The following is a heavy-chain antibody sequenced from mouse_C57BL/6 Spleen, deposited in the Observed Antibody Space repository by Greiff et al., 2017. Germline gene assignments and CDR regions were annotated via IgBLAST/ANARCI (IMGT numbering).Heavy chain of an antibody. CDR3: ARHGAY. CDR2: IYPGDGDT. J-gene: IGHJ3*01. Sequence: VQLQQSGPELVKPGASVKISCTASGYAFSSSWMNWVKQRPGKGLEWIGRIYPGDGDTNYNGKFKGKATLTADKSSSTAYMQLSSLTSEDSAVYFCARHGAYWGQGTLVTVSA. V-gene: IGHV1-82*01. CDR1: GYAFSSSW.